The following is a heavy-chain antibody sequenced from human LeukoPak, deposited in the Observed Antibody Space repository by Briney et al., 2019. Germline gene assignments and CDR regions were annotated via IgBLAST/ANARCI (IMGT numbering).Heavy chain of an antibody. V-gene: IGHV3-23*01. CDR2: ISGSGGGT. Sequence: GGSLRLSCAASGFFFSTFGMSWVRQAPGKGLEWVSGISGSGGGTYYADSVKGRFTISRDNSKNTLYLQMNSLRAEDTALYYCAKVTFEGVDPWGQGTLVTVSS. J-gene: IGHJ5*02. CDR3: AKVTFEGVDP. CDR1: GFFFSTFG. D-gene: IGHD2/OR15-2a*01.